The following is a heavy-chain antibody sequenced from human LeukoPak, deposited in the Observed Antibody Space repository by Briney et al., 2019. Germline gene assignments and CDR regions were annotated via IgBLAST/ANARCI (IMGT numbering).Heavy chain of an antibody. CDR3: ARDLRALVAVAGIGIDY. D-gene: IGHD6-19*01. J-gene: IGHJ4*02. CDR2: IWYDGSNK. CDR1: GFTFSSYG. V-gene: IGHV3-33*01. Sequence: GGSLRLSCAASGFTFSSYGMHWVRQAPGKGLEWVAVIWYDGSNKYYADSVKGRFTISRDNSKNTLYLQMNSLRAEDTAVYYCARDLRALVAVAGIGIDYWGQGTLDTVSS.